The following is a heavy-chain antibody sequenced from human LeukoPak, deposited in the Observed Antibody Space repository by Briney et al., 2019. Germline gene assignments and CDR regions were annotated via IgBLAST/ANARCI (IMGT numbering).Heavy chain of an antibody. CDR3: AGERGEEYSSGWYKRNYFDN. Sequence: SPSETLSLTCAVYGGSFSGYYWSWIRQPPGKGLEWIGEINHSGSTNYNPSLESRVAISADMSKNQFSLKLTSVTGADTAVYYCAGERGEEYSSGWYKRNYFDNWGQGIRVTVSS. V-gene: IGHV4-34*01. D-gene: IGHD6-19*01. CDR1: GGSFSGYY. J-gene: IGHJ4*02. CDR2: INHSGST.